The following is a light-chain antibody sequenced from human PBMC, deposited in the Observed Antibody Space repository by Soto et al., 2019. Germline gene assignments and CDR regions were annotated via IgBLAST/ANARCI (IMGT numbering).Light chain of an antibody. CDR1: QSISSW. CDR2: DVS. V-gene: IGKV1-5*01. CDR3: QQYKSYSPFT. Sequence: IQMTQSPSTLSASVGDRVTITCRASQSISSWLAWYQQKPGKAPELLIYDVSSLESGVPSRFSGSGSGTEFSLTISSLQPDDFATYYCQQYKSYSPFTFGQGTRLEIK. J-gene: IGKJ2*01.